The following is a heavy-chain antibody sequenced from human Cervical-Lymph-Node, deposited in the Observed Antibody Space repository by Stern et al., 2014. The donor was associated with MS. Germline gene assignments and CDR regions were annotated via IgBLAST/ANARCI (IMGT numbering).Heavy chain of an antibody. CDR1: AFSVTRNY. J-gene: IGHJ6*02. V-gene: IGHV3-53*01. CDR3: AGAHDSLVFYYYALDV. D-gene: IGHD1-1*01. CDR2: IHSGGNT. Sequence: EVQLVESGGGLMQPGGSLRLSCTSSAFSVTRNYMNWVRQSPGKGLEWVSVIHSGGNTYYADSVQGRFTVSKDDSRNMLYLQMNSLRVEDTAVYYCAGAHDSLVFYYYALDVWGRGTMVTVSS.